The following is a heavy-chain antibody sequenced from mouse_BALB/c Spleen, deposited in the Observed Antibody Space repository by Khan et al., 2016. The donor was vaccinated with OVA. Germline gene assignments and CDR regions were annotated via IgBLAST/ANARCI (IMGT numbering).Heavy chain of an antibody. CDR1: GYSFTDYY. D-gene: IGHD1-2*01. V-gene: IGHV1-76*01. CDR2: ISPGSGDT. Sequence: QIQLVQSGAELARPGASVKLSCKASGYSFTDYYINWVKQRTGQGLEWIGEISPGSGDTYYNEKFKGKATLTDEKSSSTAYMQLSSLKSEAYAVYFCARRNYFGYTFAYGGQGTLVTVSA. J-gene: IGHJ3*01. CDR3: ARRNYFGYTFAY.